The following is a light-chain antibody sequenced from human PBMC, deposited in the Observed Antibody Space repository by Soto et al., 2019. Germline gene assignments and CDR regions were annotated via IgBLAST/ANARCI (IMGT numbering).Light chain of an antibody. CDR2: EVS. CDR1: SSDIGGYNS. Sequence: QSALTQPPSASGSPGQSVTISCTGTSSDIGGYNSVSWYQQYPGKAPKLMIYEVSKRPSGVPDRFSASKSDNTASLTVSELQAEDEAEYYCSSYAGSKNLIFGGGTKLTV. J-gene: IGLJ2*01. V-gene: IGLV2-8*01. CDR3: SSYAGSKNLI.